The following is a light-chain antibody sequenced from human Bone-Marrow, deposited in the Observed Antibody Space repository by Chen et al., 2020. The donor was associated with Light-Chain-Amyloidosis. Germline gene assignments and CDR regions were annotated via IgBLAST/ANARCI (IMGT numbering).Light chain of an antibody. Sequence: SYELTQPPSVSVSPGQTARITCSGDDLPTKYAYWYQQKPGQATVLVIHRDTERPSGISERFPGSSSRTTATLTISGVQAEDEADYHCQSADSSGTYEVIFGGGTKLTVL. CDR2: RDT. CDR3: QSADSSGTYEVI. V-gene: IGLV3-25*03. CDR1: DLPTKY. J-gene: IGLJ2*01.